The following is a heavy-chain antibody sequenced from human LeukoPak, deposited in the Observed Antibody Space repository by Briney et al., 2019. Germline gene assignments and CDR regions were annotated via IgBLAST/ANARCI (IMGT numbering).Heavy chain of an antibody. V-gene: IGHV3-21*01. CDR2: ISSSSSYI. Sequence: GESLRLSCAASGFTFTTYWMNWVRQAPGKGLEWVSSISSSSSYIYYADSVKGRFTISRDNAKNSLYLQMNSLRAEDTAVYYCARDGAPNYDFWSGYSAYMDVWGKGTTVTVSS. CDR3: ARDGAPNYDFWSGYSAYMDV. D-gene: IGHD3-3*01. CDR1: GFTFTTYW. J-gene: IGHJ6*03.